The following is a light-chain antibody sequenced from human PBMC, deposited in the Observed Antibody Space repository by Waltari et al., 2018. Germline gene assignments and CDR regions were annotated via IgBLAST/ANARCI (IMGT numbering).Light chain of an antibody. CDR2: EIK. V-gene: IGLV2-23*02. Sequence: QSALTQPASVSGSPGQSITISCTGSSSDVGTYKFVSWYQQHPGKAPQLMIYEIKQRPSGISNRFSGSKFGNTAVLTISGLQTDDEADYYCCSYVTGDTWVFGGGTRVAVL. CDR3: CSYVTGDTWV. J-gene: IGLJ3*02. CDR1: SSDVGTYKF.